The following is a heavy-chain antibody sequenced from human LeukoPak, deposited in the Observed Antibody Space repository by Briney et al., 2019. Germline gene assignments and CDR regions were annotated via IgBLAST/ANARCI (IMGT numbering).Heavy chain of an antibody. D-gene: IGHD6-19*01. CDR3: AKGGIAVAVHFDY. CDR2: IWYDGSNE. Sequence: GGSLRLSCAASGFTFSSYGMHWVRQAPGKGLEWVAVIWYDGSNEYYADSVKGRFTISRDNSKNTLYLQMNSLRAEDTAVYYRAKGGIAVAVHFDYWGQGTLVTVSS. V-gene: IGHV3-33*06. CDR1: GFTFSSYG. J-gene: IGHJ4*02.